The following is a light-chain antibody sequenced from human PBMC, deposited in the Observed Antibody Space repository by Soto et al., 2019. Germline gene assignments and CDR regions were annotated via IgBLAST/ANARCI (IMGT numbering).Light chain of an antibody. CDR3: HSYDISLSASV. Sequence: QSVLTQPPSVSGAPGQRVTISCTGSSSNIGAAYAVHWYQQLPGTAPKLLIYGNSNRPSGVPDRFSGSKSGTSASLAITGLQAEDEADYSCHSYDISLSASVFGGGTQLTVL. CDR1: SSNIGAAYA. J-gene: IGLJ3*02. V-gene: IGLV1-40*01. CDR2: GNS.